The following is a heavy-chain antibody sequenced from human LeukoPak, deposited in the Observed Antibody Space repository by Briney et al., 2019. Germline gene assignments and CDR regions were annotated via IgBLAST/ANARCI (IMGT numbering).Heavy chain of an antibody. J-gene: IGHJ4*02. V-gene: IGHV3-15*01. D-gene: IGHD2-21*01. Sequence: GGSLSLSCVASGFTFRDAWMTWVRQAAGRGLEYIGRIQNLAAGGATDYAAFVKGRFTISRDDSKNTLYLQMNSLEIEETAVYYCNSPPDWGQGALVTVSS. CDR3: NSPPD. CDR2: IQNLAAGGAT. CDR1: GFTFRDAW.